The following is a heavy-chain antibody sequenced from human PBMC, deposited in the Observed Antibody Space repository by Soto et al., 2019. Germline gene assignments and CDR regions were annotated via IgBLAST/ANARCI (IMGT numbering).Heavy chain of an antibody. V-gene: IGHV3-74*01. CDR1: GFTFSNSW. CDR3: ARDEGGPDV. Sequence: EVQLVESGGGFVQPGGSLRLSCRASGFTFSNSWMHWVRHAPGKGLVWVSRINNDGSNTAYADSVKGRFTISTDNAKNTLYMQMNSLRVEDTAVYFCARDEGGPDVWGQGTTVTVSS. CDR2: INNDGSNT. J-gene: IGHJ6*02.